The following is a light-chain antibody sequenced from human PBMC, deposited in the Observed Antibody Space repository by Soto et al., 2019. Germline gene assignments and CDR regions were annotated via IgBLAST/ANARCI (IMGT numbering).Light chain of an antibody. CDR3: QHYNNWPLT. CDR2: ATS. CDR1: QSVSSN. Sequence: EIVLTQAPGTLSLSPVEIASLSSRASQSVSSNLAWYQQKPGQTPRLLIYATSTRATGIPARFSGSGSGTEFTLTISSLQSEDFAVYYCQHYNNWPLTFGGGTKVDIK. J-gene: IGKJ4*01. V-gene: IGKV3-15*01.